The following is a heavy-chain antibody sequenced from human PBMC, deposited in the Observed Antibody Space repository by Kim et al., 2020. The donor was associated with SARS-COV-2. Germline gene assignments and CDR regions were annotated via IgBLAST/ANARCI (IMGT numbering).Heavy chain of an antibody. CDR2: IYHSGST. Sequence: SETLSLTCAVSGGSISSTNWWSWVRQPPGKALEWIGEIYHSGSTHYNPSLKSRVTISVHKSKNQFSLKLSSVTAADTAVYYCARGSTSSWLEYFDYWGQGSLVTVSS. V-gene: IGHV4-4*02. J-gene: IGHJ4*02. CDR1: GGSISSTNW. CDR3: ARGSTSSWLEYFDY. D-gene: IGHD6-13*01.